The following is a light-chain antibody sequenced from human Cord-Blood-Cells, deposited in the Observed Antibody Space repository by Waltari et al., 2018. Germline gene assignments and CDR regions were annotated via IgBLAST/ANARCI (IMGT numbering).Light chain of an antibody. Sequence: QSALTQPASVSGSPGQSITISCTGTRSDVGGYNYVSWYQQHPGKAPKLMIYEVSNRPSGVSNRFSGSKSGNTASLTISGLQAEDEADYYCSSYTSSSLAFGGGTKLTVL. CDR1: RSDVGGYNY. V-gene: IGLV2-14*01. J-gene: IGLJ2*01. CDR2: EVS. CDR3: SSYTSSSLA.